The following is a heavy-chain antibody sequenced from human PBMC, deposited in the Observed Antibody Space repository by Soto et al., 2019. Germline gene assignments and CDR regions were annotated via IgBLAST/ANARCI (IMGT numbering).Heavy chain of an antibody. CDR2: IIPILGIA. Sequence: SLKVSCKASGGTFSSYTISWVRQAPGQGLEWMGRIIPILGIANYAQKFQGRVTITADKSTSTAYMELSSLRSEDTAVYYCARDTYYDILTGQDGSYYYYYYMDVWGKGTTVTVSS. J-gene: IGHJ6*03. V-gene: IGHV1-69*02. CDR3: ARDTYYDILTGQDGSYYYYYYMDV. D-gene: IGHD3-9*01. CDR1: GGTFSSYT.